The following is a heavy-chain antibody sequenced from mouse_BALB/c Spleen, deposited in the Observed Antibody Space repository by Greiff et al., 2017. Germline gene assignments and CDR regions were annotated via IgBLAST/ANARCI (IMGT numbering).Heavy chain of an antibody. CDR2: ISSGGSYT. D-gene: IGHD2-4*01. J-gene: IGHJ2*01. Sequence: EVKLVESGGDLVKPGGSLKLSCAASGFTFSSYGMSWVRQTPDKRLEWVATISSGGSYTYYPDSVKGRFTISRDNAKNTLYLQMSSLKSEDTAMYYCARRSAYDYDGVLFDYWGQGTTLTVSS. V-gene: IGHV5-6*02. CDR1: GFTFSSYG. CDR3: ARRSAYDYDGVLFDY.